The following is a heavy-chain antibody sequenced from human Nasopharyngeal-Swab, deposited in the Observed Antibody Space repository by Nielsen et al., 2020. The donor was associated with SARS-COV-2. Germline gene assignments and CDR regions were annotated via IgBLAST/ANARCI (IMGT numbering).Heavy chain of an antibody. CDR2: IRSKANSYAT. V-gene: IGHV3-73*01. Sequence: GESLKISCAASGFTFSNAWMSWVRQASGKGLEWVGRIRSKANSYATAYAASVKGRFTISRDDSKNTAYLQMNSLKTEDTAVYYCTRGGIVGPPELGMDVWGQGTTVTVSS. J-gene: IGHJ6*02. D-gene: IGHD1-26*01. CDR1: GFTFSNAW. CDR3: TRGGIVGPPELGMDV.